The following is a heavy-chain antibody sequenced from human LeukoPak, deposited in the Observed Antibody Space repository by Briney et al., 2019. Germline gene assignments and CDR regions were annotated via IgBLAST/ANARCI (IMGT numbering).Heavy chain of an antibody. V-gene: IGHV3-74*01. J-gene: IGHJ4*02. D-gene: IGHD3-16*01. Sequence: QPGGSLRLSCAASGFTFSSYWMHWVRRAPGKGLVWVSCINSDGSSTSYADSVKGRFTISRDNAKNTLYLQMNSLGAEDTAVYYCTRGRRGNYFDYWGQGTLVTVSS. CDR3: TRGRRGNYFDY. CDR1: GFTFSSYW. CDR2: INSDGSST.